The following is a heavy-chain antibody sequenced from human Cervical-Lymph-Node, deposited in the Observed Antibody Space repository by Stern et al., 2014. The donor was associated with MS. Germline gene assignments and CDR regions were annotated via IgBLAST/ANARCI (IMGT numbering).Heavy chain of an antibody. CDR3: ASAYSSSHYYFDY. CDR2: IWYDGSNP. CDR1: GFSFSRYA. Sequence: LVESGGGVVQPGRSLRLSCAASGFSFSRYAMPWVRQAPGKGLEWVALIWYDGSNPYYADSVTGRFTISRDNFKNTLYLQMNSLRAEDTAVYYCASAYSSSHYYFDYWGQGTLVTVSS. J-gene: IGHJ4*02. D-gene: IGHD6-13*01. V-gene: IGHV3-33*01.